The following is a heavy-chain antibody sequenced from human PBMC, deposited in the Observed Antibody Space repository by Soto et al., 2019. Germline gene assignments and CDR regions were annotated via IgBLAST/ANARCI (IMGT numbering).Heavy chain of an antibody. J-gene: IGHJ4*02. CDR3: ARQPNYDYGDYGPMDY. CDR2: IYFGGRT. CDR1: GGSMRSTSYY. V-gene: IGHV4-39*01. D-gene: IGHD4-17*01. Sequence: QLQLQESGPGLVKPSETLSLTRTVSGGSMRSTSYYWGWIRQPPGKGLEWIGSIYFGGRTYYNPSLKSRVTISVDTSKKQLSLKLSSLTAADTAVYYCARQPNYDYGDYGPMDYWGQGTLVTVSS.